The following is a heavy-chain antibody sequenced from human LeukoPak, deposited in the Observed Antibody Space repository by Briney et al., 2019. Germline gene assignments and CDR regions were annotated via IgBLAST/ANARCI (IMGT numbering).Heavy chain of an antibody. CDR2: ISYDGSNK. CDR3: ARDRRAVTGGFDY. V-gene: IGHV3-30*04. D-gene: IGHD6-19*01. J-gene: IGHJ4*02. CDR1: GFTFSSYA. Sequence: GGSLRLSCAAPGFTFSSYAMHWVRQAPGKGLEWVAVISYDGSNKYYADSVKGRFTISRDNSKNTLYLQMNSLRAEDTAVYYCARDRRAVTGGFDYWGQGTLVTVSS.